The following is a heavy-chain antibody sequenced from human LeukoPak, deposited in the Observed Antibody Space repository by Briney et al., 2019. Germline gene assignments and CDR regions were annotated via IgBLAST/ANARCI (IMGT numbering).Heavy chain of an antibody. V-gene: IGHV3-9*01. CDR1: GFTFSSYA. Sequence: PGGSLRLSCAASGFTFSSYAMHWVRQAPGKGLERVSGVSRKSDYRAYADSVKGRFTISRDNARNCLYLQMNSLRAEDTALYYCAKERYDGSGAAYDNWGQGTLVTVSS. J-gene: IGHJ4*02. CDR2: VSRKSDYR. D-gene: IGHD3-10*01. CDR3: AKERYDGSGAAYDN.